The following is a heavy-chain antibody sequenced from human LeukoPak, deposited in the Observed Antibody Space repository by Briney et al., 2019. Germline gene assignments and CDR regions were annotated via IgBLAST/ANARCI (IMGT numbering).Heavy chain of an antibody. V-gene: IGHV4-61*02. CDR1: GGSINSGNNY. J-gene: IGHJ6*03. CDR2: FHTYGHT. CDR3: ARVSYYYYMDV. Sequence: PSETLSLTCTVSGGSINSGNNYWTWIRQPAGKGLEWIGRFHTYGHTNYNPSLMSRVTISVDTSKNQFSLNLSSVTAADTAVYYCARVSYYYYMDVWGKGTTVTVSS.